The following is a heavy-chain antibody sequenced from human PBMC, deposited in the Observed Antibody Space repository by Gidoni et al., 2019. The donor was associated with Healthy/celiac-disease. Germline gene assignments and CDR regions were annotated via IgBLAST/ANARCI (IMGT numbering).Heavy chain of an antibody. J-gene: IGHJ6*02. V-gene: IGHV3-23*01. D-gene: IGHD1-26*01. CDR1: GSPFSSYA. CDR2: ISGSGGST. Sequence: EVQLLESGAGLVQPGGSLRLSCAASGSPFSSYAMSWVRQAPGKGLEWVSAISGSGGSTYYADSVKGRFTISRDNSKNTLYLQMNSLRAEDTAVYYCAKDQSDRGSNHYGMDVWGQGTTVTVSS. CDR3: AKDQSDRGSNHYGMDV.